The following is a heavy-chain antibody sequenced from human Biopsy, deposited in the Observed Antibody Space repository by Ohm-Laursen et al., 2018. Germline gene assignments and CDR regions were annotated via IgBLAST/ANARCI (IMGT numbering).Heavy chain of an antibody. CDR3: SRFTTSSGRLRDV. Sequence: SLRLSCAASGFTLRDYAVTWVRQGPGKGLEWVGLTRSKKYGGSIEYAASVKGRFSISRDDSTNIAYLQMDSLKIEDTAVYFCSRFTTSSGRLRDVWGQGTLVTVSS. CDR1: GFTLRDYA. J-gene: IGHJ4*02. V-gene: IGHV3-49*04. D-gene: IGHD6-19*01. CDR2: TRSKKYGGSI.